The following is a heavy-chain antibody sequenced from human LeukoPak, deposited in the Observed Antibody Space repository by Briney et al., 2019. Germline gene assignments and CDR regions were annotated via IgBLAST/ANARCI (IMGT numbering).Heavy chain of an antibody. J-gene: IGHJ3*02. CDR1: GGSISSSSYY. CDR3: ARHTPLTTGGTEGFDI. CDR2: IYYSGGT. D-gene: IGHD6-13*01. Sequence: PSETLSLTCTVSGGSISSSSYYWGWIRQPPGKGLEWIGSIYYSGGTYHNPSPKTRVTLSVDTSKNQFSLKLNSVTAADTAVYYCARHTPLTTGGTEGFDIWGQGTMVTVSP. V-gene: IGHV4-39*01.